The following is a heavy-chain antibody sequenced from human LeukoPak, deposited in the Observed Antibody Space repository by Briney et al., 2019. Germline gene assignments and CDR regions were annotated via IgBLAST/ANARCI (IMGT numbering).Heavy chain of an antibody. CDR2: MNPNSGNT. V-gene: IGHV1-8*01. CDR1: GYTFTSYD. D-gene: IGHD3/OR15-3a*01. Sequence: ASVKVSCKASGYTFTSYDINWVRQAAGQGLEWMGWMNPNSGNTGYAQKFQGRVTMTKNTSITTAYMDLSSLRSEGKAVYYCTRALSWTTESYYYMDVWGKGTTVTVSS. J-gene: IGHJ6*03. CDR3: TRALSWTTESYYYMDV.